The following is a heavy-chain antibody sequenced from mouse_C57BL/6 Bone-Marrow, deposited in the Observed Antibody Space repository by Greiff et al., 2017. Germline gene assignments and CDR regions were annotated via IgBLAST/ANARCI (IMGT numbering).Heavy chain of an antibody. CDR1: GYTFTDYY. CDR2: IGPGSGST. D-gene: IGHD2-5*01. CDR3: ASYSNYGFYAMDY. V-gene: IGHV1-77*01. J-gene: IGHJ4*01. Sequence: QVQLQQSGAELVKPGASVKISCKASGYTFTDYYINWVKQRPGQGLEWIGKIGPGSGSTYYNEKFKGKATLTADKYSSSAYMQLSSLTSEDSAVYFCASYSNYGFYAMDYCGQGTSVTVSS.